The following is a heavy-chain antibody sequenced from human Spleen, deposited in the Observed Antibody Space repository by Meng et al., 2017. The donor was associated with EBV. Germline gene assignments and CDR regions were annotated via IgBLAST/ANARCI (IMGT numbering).Heavy chain of an antibody. CDR3: AHRRCNNPGCYTNWLDP. Sequence: QITLKESGPTLVKSTXTLTLTXTLSGFSLSTNGVGVGWIRQPPGKALEWLALIYWDDDKRYSPFLKSRLTITKDTSKNQVVLTMTNMDPVDTATYYCAHRRCNNPGCYTNWLDPWGQGTLVTVSS. CDR2: IYWDDDK. V-gene: IGHV2-5*02. CDR1: GFSLSTNGVG. D-gene: IGHD2-2*02. J-gene: IGHJ5*02.